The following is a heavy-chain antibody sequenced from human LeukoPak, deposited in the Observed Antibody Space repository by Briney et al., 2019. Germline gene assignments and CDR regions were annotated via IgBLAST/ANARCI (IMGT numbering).Heavy chain of an antibody. V-gene: IGHV1-24*01. D-gene: IGHD2-21*02. CDR3: AIVEGGDPPYYFDY. CDR2: FDPEDGET. Sequence: ASVKVSCKVSGYTLTELSMHWVRQAPGKGLEWMGGFDPEDGETIYAQKFQGRVTMTEDTSTDAAYMELSSLRSEDTAVYYCAIVEGGDPPYYFDYWGQGTLVTVSS. CDR1: GYTLTELS. J-gene: IGHJ4*02.